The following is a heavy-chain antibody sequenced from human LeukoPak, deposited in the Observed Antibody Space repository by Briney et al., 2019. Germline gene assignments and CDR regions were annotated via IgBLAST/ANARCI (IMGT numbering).Heavy chain of an antibody. V-gene: IGHV4-4*07. CDR2: SYTTGST. J-gene: IGHJ4*02. D-gene: IGHD4-23*01. CDR1: GGSIGPYY. Sequence: SETLSLTCTISGGSIGPYYWSWLRQPAGKALEWIGRSYTTGSTNYNPSLKSRVTMSLDTSKNQFSLNLSSVTAADTAVYYCARVKIMGTPYFDYWGQGTLVTVSS. CDR3: ARVKIMGTPYFDY.